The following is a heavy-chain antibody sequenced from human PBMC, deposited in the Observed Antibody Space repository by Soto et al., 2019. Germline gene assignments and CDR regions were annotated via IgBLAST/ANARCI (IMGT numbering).Heavy chain of an antibody. J-gene: IGHJ4*02. CDR1: GGSIGSYY. CDR3: ARSRARTMVRGVIGGIGY. D-gene: IGHD3-10*01. Sequence: PSETLSLTCTVSGGSIGSYYWSWIRQPPGKGLEWIGYIYYSGSTNYNPSLKSRVTISVDTSKNQFSLKLSSVTAADTAVYYCARSRARTMVRGVIGGIGYWGQGTLVTVSS. V-gene: IGHV4-59*08. CDR2: IYYSGST.